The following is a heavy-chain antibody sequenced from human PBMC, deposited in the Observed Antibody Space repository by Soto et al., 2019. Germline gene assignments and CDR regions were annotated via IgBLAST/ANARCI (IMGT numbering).Heavy chain of an antibody. J-gene: IGHJ5*02. Sequence: GGSLRLSCAASGFTFNNAWMSWVRQAPGKGLEWVGRIKSKTDGGTTDYAAPVKGRFTISRDDSKNTVYLQMNSLKTEDTAVYYCSTAIVVAWFDPWGQGTLDTVFS. D-gene: IGHD2-2*01. CDR2: IKSKTDGGTT. CDR1: GFTFNNAW. V-gene: IGHV3-15*01. CDR3: STAIVVAWFDP.